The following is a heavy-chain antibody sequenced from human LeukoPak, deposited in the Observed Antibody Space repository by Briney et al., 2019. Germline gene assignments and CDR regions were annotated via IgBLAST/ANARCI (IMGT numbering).Heavy chain of an antibody. D-gene: IGHD3-22*01. Sequence: GGSLRLSCAASGFTFSSYAMHWVRQAPGKELEWVAVISYDGSNKYYADSVKGRFTISRDNSKNTLYLQMNSLRAEDTAVYYCARTQYYYDSSGYYGYWGQGTLVTVSS. V-gene: IGHV3-30-3*01. CDR2: ISYDGSNK. CDR3: ARTQYYYDSSGYYGY. J-gene: IGHJ4*02. CDR1: GFTFSSYA.